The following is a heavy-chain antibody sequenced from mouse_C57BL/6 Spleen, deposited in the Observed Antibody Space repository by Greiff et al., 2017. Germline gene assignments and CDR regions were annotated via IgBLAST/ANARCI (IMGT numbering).Heavy chain of an antibody. CDR1: GYSFTDYN. J-gene: IGHJ3*01. D-gene: IGHD2-3*01. V-gene: IGHV1-39*01. CDR3: AIGGLLRRAWFAY. Sequence: EVKLMESGPELVKPGASVKISCKASGYSFTDYNMNWVKQSNGKSLEWIGVINPNYGTTSYNQKFKGKATLTVDQSSSTAYMQLNSLTSEDSAVYYCAIGGLLRRAWFAYWGQGTLVTVSA. CDR2: INPNYGTT.